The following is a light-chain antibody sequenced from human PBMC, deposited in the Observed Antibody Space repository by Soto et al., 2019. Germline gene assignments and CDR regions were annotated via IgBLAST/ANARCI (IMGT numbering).Light chain of an antibody. Sequence: QSALTQPPSASGSPGQSVTISCTGTSSDIGGYNYVSWYQQHPGKAPKLMIFEVNKRPSGVPDPFSGSKSGNTASLTVSGLQAEDEADYYCSAFAGSNNFGVFGTGTKLTVL. CDR1: SSDIGGYNY. V-gene: IGLV2-8*01. CDR3: SAFAGSNNFGV. CDR2: EVN. J-gene: IGLJ1*01.